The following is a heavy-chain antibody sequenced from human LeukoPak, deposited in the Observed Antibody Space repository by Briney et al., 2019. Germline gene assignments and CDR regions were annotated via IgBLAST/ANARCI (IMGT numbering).Heavy chain of an antibody. CDR3: ARADRSDYYSAPNAFDS. J-gene: IGHJ3*02. Sequence: PSETLSLTCTVSGGSISSHFWSWIRQSPEKGLEWIGHMDYSGSTNSNPSLKSRVTMSVDTSKNQFSLRLSSVAAADTAVYFCARADRSDYYSAPNAFDSWGQGTMVAVSS. V-gene: IGHV4-59*11. CDR1: GGSISSHF. D-gene: IGHD3-22*01. CDR2: MDYSGST.